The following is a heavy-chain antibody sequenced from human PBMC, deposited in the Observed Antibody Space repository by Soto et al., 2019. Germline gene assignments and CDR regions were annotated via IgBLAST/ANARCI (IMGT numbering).Heavy chain of an antibody. CDR2: IYYSGST. CDR3: ARHEGCTNGVCYYYYGMDV. D-gene: IGHD2-8*01. J-gene: IGHJ6*02. V-gene: IGHV4-59*08. CDR1: GGSISSYY. Sequence: SETLSLTCTVSGGSISSYYWSWIRQPPGKGLEWIGYIYYSGSTNYNPSLKSRVTISVDTSKNQFSLKLSSVTAADTAVYYCARHEGCTNGVCYYYYGMDVWGQGTTVTVSS.